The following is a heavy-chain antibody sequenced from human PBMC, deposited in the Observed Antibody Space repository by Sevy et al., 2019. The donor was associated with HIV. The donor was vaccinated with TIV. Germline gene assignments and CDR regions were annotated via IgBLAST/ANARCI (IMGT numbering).Heavy chain of an antibody. CDR1: GFTVSSNY. J-gene: IGHJ4*02. CDR2: IFSAGNT. V-gene: IGHV3-53*01. D-gene: IGHD6-13*01. CDR3: AREWGGSSSWAGMVFDN. Sequence: GGSLRLSCAASGFTVSSNYMSWVRQAPGKGLEWVSSIFSAGNTYYADSVKGRITISRDNSKNTLVLQMNSLRAEDTAIYFCAREWGGSSSWAGMVFDNWGQGTLVTVSS.